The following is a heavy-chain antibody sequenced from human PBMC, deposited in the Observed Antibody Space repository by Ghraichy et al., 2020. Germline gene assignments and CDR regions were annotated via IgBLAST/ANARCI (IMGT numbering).Heavy chain of an antibody. CDR3: ASREAPSGYNIDS. J-gene: IGHJ4*02. Sequence: SETLTLTCAVYGGSFSGYYWSWIRQPPGKGLEWIGEINHSGRTNYNPSLKSRVTISVDTSKNQFSLKLSSVTAADTAVYYCASREAPSGYNIDSWGQGTLVTVSS. D-gene: IGHD5-24*01. CDR1: GGSFSGYY. V-gene: IGHV4-34*01. CDR2: INHSGRT.